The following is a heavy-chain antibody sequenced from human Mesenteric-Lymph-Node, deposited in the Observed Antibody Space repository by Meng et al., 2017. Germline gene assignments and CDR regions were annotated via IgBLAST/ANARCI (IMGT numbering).Heavy chain of an antibody. V-gene: IGHV4-59*01. CDR2: IYYSGST. Sequence: GSLRLSCTVSGGSISSYYWSWIRQPPGKGLEWIGYIYYSGSTNYNPSLKSRVTISVDTSKNQFSLKLSSVNAADTAVYYCARAYCSGGSCYFDPWGQGTLVTVSS. J-gene: IGHJ5*02. CDR1: GGSISSYY. CDR3: ARAYCSGGSCYFDP. D-gene: IGHD2-15*01.